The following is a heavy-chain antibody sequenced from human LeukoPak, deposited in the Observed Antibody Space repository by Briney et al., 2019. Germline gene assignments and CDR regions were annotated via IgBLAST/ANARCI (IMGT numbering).Heavy chain of an antibody. Sequence: GGSLRLSCAASGFTFSSYAMSRVRQPPGKGLEWVSGISDSGNKAYYANSVKGRFTISRDNSKNTLYLQMNSLRAEDTAVYYCAKTPDYDILTGTTFDYWGQGTLVTVSS. CDR2: ISDSGNKA. CDR1: GFTFSSYA. J-gene: IGHJ4*02. CDR3: AKTPDYDILTGTTFDY. V-gene: IGHV3-23*01. D-gene: IGHD3-9*01.